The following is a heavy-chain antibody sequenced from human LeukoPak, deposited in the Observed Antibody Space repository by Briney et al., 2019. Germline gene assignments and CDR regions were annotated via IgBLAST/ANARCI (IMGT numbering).Heavy chain of an antibody. D-gene: IGHD3-3*01. V-gene: IGHV3-13*01. Sequence: PRGSLRLSCAASGFTFSSYDMHWVRQATGKGLEWVSASGTAGDTYYPGSVKGRFTISRENAKNSLYLQMNSLRAGDTAVYYCARGVEYYDFWSGYSDLYYFDYWGQGTLVTVSS. J-gene: IGHJ4*02. CDR1: GFTFSSYD. CDR2: SGTAGDT. CDR3: ARGVEYYDFWSGYSDLYYFDY.